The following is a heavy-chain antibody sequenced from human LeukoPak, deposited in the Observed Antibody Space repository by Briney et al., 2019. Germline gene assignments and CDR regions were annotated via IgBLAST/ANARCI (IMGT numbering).Heavy chain of an antibody. D-gene: IGHD2-15*01. CDR3: ARARGCSGGSCYLATGYYYYGMDV. CDR1: GGTFSSYA. J-gene: IGHJ6*04. V-gene: IGHV1-69*13. Sequence: ASVKVSCKASGGTFSSYAISWVRQAPGQGLEWMGGIIPIFSTANYAQKFQGRVTITADESTSTAYMELSSLRSEDTAVYYCARARGCSGGSCYLATGYYYYGMDVWGKGTTVTVSS. CDR2: IIPIFSTA.